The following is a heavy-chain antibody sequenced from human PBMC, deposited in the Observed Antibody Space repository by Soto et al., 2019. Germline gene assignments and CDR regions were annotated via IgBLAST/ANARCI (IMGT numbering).Heavy chain of an antibody. CDR3: ARDKGGGFDP. D-gene: IGHD2-15*01. CDR1: GFTFSSYV. J-gene: IGHJ5*02. V-gene: IGHV3-30-3*01. Sequence: GGSLTLACAASGFTFSSYVIHWVRQAPGKGLEWVAVISYDGSNKYYADSVKGRFTISRDNSKNTLYLQMNSLRAGDTAVYYCARDKGGGFDPWGQGTRVTVSS. CDR2: ISYDGSNK.